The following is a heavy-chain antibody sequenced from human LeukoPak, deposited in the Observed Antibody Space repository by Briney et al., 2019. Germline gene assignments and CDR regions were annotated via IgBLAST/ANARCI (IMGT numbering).Heavy chain of an antibody. Sequence: ASVKVSCKAFGYAFTNNWMHWVRQAPGQGPEWMGLISPTGGSTAYAQKFQGRVTLTRDMSTSTDYLELSSLRSEDTAVYYCARDNSVRDEAWWFYPWGQGTLVTVSS. CDR3: ARDNSVRDEAWWFYP. CDR2: ISPTGGST. V-gene: IGHV1-46*01. D-gene: IGHD5-24*01. J-gene: IGHJ5*02. CDR1: GYAFTNNW.